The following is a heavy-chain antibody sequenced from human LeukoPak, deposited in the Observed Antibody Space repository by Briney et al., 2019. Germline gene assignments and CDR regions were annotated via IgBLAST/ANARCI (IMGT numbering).Heavy chain of an antibody. CDR2: ISSSSSYI. CDR1: GLTFSSYS. Sequence: GGSLRLSCAASGLTFSSYSMSWVRQAPGKGLEWVSSISSSSSYIYYADSVKGRFTISRDNAKNSLYLQMNSLRAEDTAVYYCARESHYDSSGYLAYHFDYWGQGTLVTVSS. CDR3: ARESHYDSSGYLAYHFDY. J-gene: IGHJ4*02. D-gene: IGHD3-22*01. V-gene: IGHV3-21*01.